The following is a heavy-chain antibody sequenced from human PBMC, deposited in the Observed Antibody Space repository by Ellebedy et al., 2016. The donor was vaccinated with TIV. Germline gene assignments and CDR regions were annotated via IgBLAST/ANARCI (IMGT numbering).Heavy chain of an antibody. CDR3: ARAVYGMGWFDP. CDR1: GGTLSRHA. Sequence: ASVKVSCKASGGTLSRHAMHWVRQAPGQRLEWMGWINAGNGNTKYSQKFQGRVIITRDTSANTAYMELPSLRSEDMAVYYCARAVYGMGWFDPWGQGTLVSVSS. J-gene: IGHJ5*02. V-gene: IGHV1-3*01. CDR2: INAGNGNT. D-gene: IGHD2-8*01.